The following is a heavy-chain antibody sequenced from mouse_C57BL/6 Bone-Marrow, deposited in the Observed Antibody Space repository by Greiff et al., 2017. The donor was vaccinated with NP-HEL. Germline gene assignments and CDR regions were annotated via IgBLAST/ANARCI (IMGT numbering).Heavy chain of an antibody. CDR1: GFTFSDYY. J-gene: IGHJ4*01. V-gene: IGHV5-12*01. D-gene: IGHD2-4*01. CDR3: ERRIDYDYDGRIYYYAMDY. Sequence: EVQGVESGGGLVQPGGSLKLSCAASGFTFSDYYMYWVRQTPEKRLEWVAYISNGGGSTYYPDTVKGRFTISRDNAKNTLYLQMSRLKSEDTAMYYCERRIDYDYDGRIYYYAMDYWGQGTSVTVSS. CDR2: ISNGGGST.